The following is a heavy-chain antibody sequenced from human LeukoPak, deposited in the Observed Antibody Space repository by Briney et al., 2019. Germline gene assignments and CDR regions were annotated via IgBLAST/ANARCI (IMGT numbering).Heavy chain of an antibody. J-gene: IGHJ4*02. D-gene: IGHD3-9*01. Sequence: GGSLRLSCAASGFTFSSYGMSWVRQAPGKGLEWVSAISGSGGSTYYADSVKGRFTISRDNSKNTLYLQMNSLRAEDTAVYYCAKPFMAPYYDILTGYLYFDYWGQGTLVTVSS. V-gene: IGHV3-23*01. CDR1: GFTFSSYG. CDR3: AKPFMAPYYDILTGYLYFDY. CDR2: ISGSGGST.